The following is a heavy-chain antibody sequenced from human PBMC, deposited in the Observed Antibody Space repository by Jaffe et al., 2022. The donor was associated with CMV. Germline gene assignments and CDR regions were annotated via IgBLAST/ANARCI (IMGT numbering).Heavy chain of an antibody. CDR2: TYYRSKWYN. CDR1: GDSVSSNSAA. CDR3: ARGRYYYDSSGYYTGYYYYMDV. V-gene: IGHV6-1*01. J-gene: IGHJ6*03. D-gene: IGHD3-22*01. Sequence: QVQLQQSGPGLVKPSQTLSLTCAISGDSVSSNSAAWNWIRQSPSRGLEWLGRTYYRSKWYNDYAVSVKSRITINPDTSKNQFSLQLNSVTPEDTAVYYCARGRYYYDSSGYYTGYYYYMDVWGKGTTVTVSS.